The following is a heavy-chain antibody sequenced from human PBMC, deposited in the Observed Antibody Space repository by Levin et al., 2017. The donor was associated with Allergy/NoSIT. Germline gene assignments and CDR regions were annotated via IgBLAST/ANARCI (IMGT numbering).Heavy chain of an antibody. Sequence: PSETLSLTCTVSGGSISSGGYYWSWIRQHPGKGLEWIGYIYYSGSTYYNPSLKSRVTISVDTSKNQFSLMLSSVTAADTAVYYCAREQGGIVVVPAAKGNAYYYGYGMDVWGQGTTVTVSS. D-gene: IGHD2-2*01. CDR3: AREQGGIVVVPAAKGNAYYYGYGMDV. CDR2: IYYSGST. CDR1: GGSISSGGYY. V-gene: IGHV4-31*03. J-gene: IGHJ6*02.